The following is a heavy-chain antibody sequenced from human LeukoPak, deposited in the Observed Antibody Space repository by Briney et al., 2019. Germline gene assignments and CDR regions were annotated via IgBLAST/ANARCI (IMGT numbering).Heavy chain of an antibody. Sequence: ASVKVSCKAAGYIFTGYFMHWVRQAPGQGLEWMGWINPNSGNTAYAQKFQGRVTITRNTSISTAYMELSSLRSEDTAVYYCAREDYYDSGTNDYWGQGTLVTVSS. V-gene: IGHV1-8*03. CDR2: INPNSGNT. CDR3: AREDYYDSGTNDY. D-gene: IGHD3-22*01. CDR1: GYIFTGYF. J-gene: IGHJ4*02.